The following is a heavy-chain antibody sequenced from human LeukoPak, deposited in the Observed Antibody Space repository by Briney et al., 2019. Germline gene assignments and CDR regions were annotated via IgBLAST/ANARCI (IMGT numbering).Heavy chain of an antibody. CDR3: AKESGLITLVQGYYFDY. V-gene: IGHV3-23*01. D-gene: IGHD3-10*01. J-gene: IGHJ4*02. Sequence: GGSLRLSCAASGFTFSSYAMSWVRQAPGKGLEWVSDISGSGGSTNYADSVKGRFTISRDNSKNTLYLQMNSLRAEDTAVYYCAKESGLITLVQGYYFDYWGQGTLVTVSS. CDR1: GFTFSSYA. CDR2: ISGSGGST.